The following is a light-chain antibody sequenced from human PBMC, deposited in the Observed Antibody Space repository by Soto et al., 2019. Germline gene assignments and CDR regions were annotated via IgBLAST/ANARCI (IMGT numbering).Light chain of an antibody. CDR1: QRISNY. CDR3: QQTSSFPLT. CDR2: VAS. Sequence: DIQMTQSPSSLSASVGDRVTITCRASQRISNYLNWYQQKPGKAPELLIYVASTLQSGVPSRFSGSASGTEFTLAINSLQPEDFATYYCQQTSSFPLTFGQGTKVELK. V-gene: IGKV1-39*01. J-gene: IGKJ1*01.